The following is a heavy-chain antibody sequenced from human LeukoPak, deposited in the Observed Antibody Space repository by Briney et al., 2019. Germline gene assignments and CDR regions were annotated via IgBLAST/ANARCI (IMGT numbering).Heavy chain of an antibody. CDR1: GFTFDDYG. V-gene: IGHV3-66*02. CDR3: ARAYSSSSYYFDY. Sequence: GGSLRLSCAASGFTFDDYGMSWVRQAPGKGLEWVSVIYSGGSTYYADSVKGRFTISRDNSKNTLYLQMNNLRAEDTAVYYCARAYSSSSYYFDYWGQGTLVTVSS. CDR2: IYSGGST. D-gene: IGHD6-6*01. J-gene: IGHJ4*02.